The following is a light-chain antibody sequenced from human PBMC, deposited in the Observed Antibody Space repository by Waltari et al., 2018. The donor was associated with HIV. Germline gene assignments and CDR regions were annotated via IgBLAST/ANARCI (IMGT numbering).Light chain of an antibody. CDR3: QQYNNVPLT. J-gene: IGKJ4*01. V-gene: IGKV1-33*01. Sequence: DIQMTQSPPSLSASVGDRVTITCQASQDIRNFLNCYQQKPGQVPKLLIYDASNLETVVPSRFSGSGSGTDFTLTISSLQPDDIATYYCQQYNNVPLTFAGGTKVEIK. CDR2: DAS. CDR1: QDIRNF.